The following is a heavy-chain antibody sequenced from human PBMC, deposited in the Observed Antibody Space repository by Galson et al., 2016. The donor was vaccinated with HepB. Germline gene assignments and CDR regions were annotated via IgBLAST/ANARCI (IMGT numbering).Heavy chain of an antibody. CDR2: IYWDGDE. CDR3: VHIVHSGSYYYFAY. D-gene: IGHD1-26*01. CDR1: GFSLSTTGVG. Sequence: PALVKPTQTLTPTCIFSGFSLSTTGVGVGWMRQRPGKTLEWLAHIYWDGDERYSPSLKSRLTITKDTSKNRVVLTMTNMDPVDTATYYCVHIVHSGSYYYFAYWGQGTLVTVSS. V-gene: IGHV2-5*02. J-gene: IGHJ4*02.